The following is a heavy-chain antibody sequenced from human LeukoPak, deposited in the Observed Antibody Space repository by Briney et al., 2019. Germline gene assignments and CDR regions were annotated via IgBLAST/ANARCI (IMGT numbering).Heavy chain of an antibody. CDR1: GLTFKTYG. CDR3: ATDGPPDEVVGAAFTH. Sequence: GRSLRLSCAASGLTFKTYGMPWVRQAPGKGLEWVAVIFYDGINKYYADSMKGRFTISRDDSKNTLYLQMNSLRAEDTAVYYCATDGPPDEVVGAAFTHWGQGTLVTVSS. J-gene: IGHJ4*02. D-gene: IGHD2-15*01. V-gene: IGHV3-33*03. CDR2: IFYDGINK.